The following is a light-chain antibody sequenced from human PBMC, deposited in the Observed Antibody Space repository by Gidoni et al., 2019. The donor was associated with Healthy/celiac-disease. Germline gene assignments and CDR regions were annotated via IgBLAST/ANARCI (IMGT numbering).Light chain of an antibody. CDR3: QQYGSSQT. Sequence: ELVLPQSPGTLSLSPGERATLSCRASQSVSSSYLAWYQQKPGQAPRLLIYGASSRATGIPDRVSGSGAGTDFTLTISRLEHEDLAVYYCQQYGSSQTFXQXTKVEIK. CDR1: QSVSSSY. J-gene: IGKJ1*01. V-gene: IGKV3-20*01. CDR2: GAS.